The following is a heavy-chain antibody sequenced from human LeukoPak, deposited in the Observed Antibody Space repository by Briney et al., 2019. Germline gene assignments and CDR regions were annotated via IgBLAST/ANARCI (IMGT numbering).Heavy chain of an antibody. D-gene: IGHD3-10*01. Sequence: GGSLRLSCAASGFPLRSYAMSWVRQAPGKGLEWVSAISGSGGSTYYADSVKGRFTISRDNSKNTLYLQMNSLRAEDTAVYYCAKGGWFGELFAPFGYWGQGTLVTVSS. CDR3: AKGGWFGELFAPFGY. CDR1: GFPLRSYA. CDR2: ISGSGGST. J-gene: IGHJ4*02. V-gene: IGHV3-23*01.